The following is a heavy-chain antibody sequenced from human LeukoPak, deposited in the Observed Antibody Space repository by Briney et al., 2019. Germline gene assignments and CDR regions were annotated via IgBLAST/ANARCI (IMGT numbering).Heavy chain of an antibody. CDR2: IIPIFGTA. V-gene: IGHV1-69*05. Sequence: ASVKVSCKASGGTFSSYAMSWVRQAPGQGLEWMGGIIPIFGTANYAQKFQGRVTITTDESTSTAYMELSSLRSEDTAVYYCASAGKYCSGGSCYSDYWGQGTLVTVSS. CDR3: ASAGKYCSGGSCYSDY. D-gene: IGHD2-15*01. CDR1: GGTFSSYA. J-gene: IGHJ4*02.